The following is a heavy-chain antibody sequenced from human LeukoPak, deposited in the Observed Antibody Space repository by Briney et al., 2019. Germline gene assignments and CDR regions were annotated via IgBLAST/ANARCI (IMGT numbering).Heavy chain of an antibody. CDR1: GGTFSSYT. CDR3: ARGQDSSGYYDWFDP. J-gene: IGHJ5*02. CDR2: IIPILGIA. V-gene: IGHV1-69*02. Sequence: ASVKVSCKASGGTFSSYTISWVRQAPGQGLEWMGRIIPILGIANYAQKFQGRVTITADKSTSTAYMELSSLRSEDTAVYYCARGQDSSGYYDWFDPWGQGTLVTVSS. D-gene: IGHD3-22*01.